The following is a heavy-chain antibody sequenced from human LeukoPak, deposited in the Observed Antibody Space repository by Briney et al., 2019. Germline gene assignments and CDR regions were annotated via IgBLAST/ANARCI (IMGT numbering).Heavy chain of an antibody. CDR1: GFTLSRYS. Sequence: GGPVRLFCRAWGFTLSRYSMNWVPQARGRGLEGVSYISSSRSKIYYGDSVKGRFTISRDNAKNSLYLQMNSLRAEDTAVYYCAREDGEGFDPWGQGTLVTVSS. CDR3: AREDGEGFDP. J-gene: IGHJ5*02. D-gene: IGHD4-17*01. CDR2: ISSSRSKI. V-gene: IGHV3-48*04.